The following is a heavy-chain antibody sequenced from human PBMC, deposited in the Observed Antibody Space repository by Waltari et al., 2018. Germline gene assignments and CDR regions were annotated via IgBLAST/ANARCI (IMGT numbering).Heavy chain of an antibody. Sequence: QVQLQESGPGLVKPSETLSLTCAVSGYSISSGYYWGWIRQPPGKGLECIGSIYHSGRTYSNPSLKSRVTISVDTSKNQFSLRLSSVTASDTAVYYCARQGSNYVESPRTPTQKSDNWFDPWGQGTLVTVSS. CDR2: IYHSGRT. CDR3: ARQGSNYVESPRTPTQKSDNWFDP. J-gene: IGHJ5*02. CDR1: GYSISSGYY. D-gene: IGHD4-4*01. V-gene: IGHV4-38-2*01.